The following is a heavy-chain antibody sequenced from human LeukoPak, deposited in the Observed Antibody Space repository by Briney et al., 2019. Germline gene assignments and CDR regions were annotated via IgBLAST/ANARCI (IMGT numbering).Heavy chain of an antibody. V-gene: IGHV3-30*18. CDR2: ISYDGSNT. Sequence: GRSLRLSCAASGFTFSSYGMYWVRQAPGKGLEWVATISYDGSNTYYADSLKGRFTISRDISKNTLYLQMNSLRAEDTAVYYCAKVNGSGWYPQYYFDYWGQGTLVTVSS. D-gene: IGHD6-19*01. CDR3: AKVNGSGWYPQYYFDY. CDR1: GFTFSSYG. J-gene: IGHJ4*02.